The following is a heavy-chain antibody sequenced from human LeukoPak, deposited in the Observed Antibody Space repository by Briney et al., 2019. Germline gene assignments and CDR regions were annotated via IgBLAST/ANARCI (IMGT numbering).Heavy chain of an antibody. CDR2: INPNSGGT. CDR1: AYTFTGYY. D-gene: IGHD3-10*01. Sequence: ASVKVSCKASAYTFTGYYIHWVRRAPGQGLEWMGWINPNSGGTDYAQKFQGRVTMTRDTSISTAYMELSRLRSDDTAVYYCARTHFPNYYGSGSYSPWGQGTLATVSS. J-gene: IGHJ5*02. V-gene: IGHV1-2*02. CDR3: ARTHFPNYYGSGSYSP.